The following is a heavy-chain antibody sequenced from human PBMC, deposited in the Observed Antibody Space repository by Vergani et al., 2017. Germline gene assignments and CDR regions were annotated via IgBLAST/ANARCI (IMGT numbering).Heavy chain of an antibody. J-gene: IGHJ3*02. CDR2: ISAYNGNT. CDR1: GYTFTSYG. D-gene: IGHD3-10*01. V-gene: IGHV1-18*01. CDR3: GRDPLWYEASGSYYSGRRDGRRPSAFDI. Sequence: QVPLVQSGAEVKKPGAPVKVSCKASGYTFTSYGINWLPHAPGQGLEWMRCISAYNGNTNDAQKLPGRLTMSTDTSTTTASMELRSLRSDDTAVYYCGRDPLWYEASGSYYSGRRDGRRPSAFDIWGQGTVVTVSS.